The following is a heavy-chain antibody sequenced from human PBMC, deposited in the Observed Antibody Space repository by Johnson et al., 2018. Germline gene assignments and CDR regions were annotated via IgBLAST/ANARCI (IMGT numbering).Heavy chain of an antibody. CDR3: AKDLWDLLVPEPLDFDY. CDR1: GFTFGTYG. Sequence: QVQLVESGGGVVQPGKSLKVSCTASGFTFGTYGMHWVRQAPGKGLEWVATISYDGSYKYYADSVKGRFTISRDNSKSTLFLQMSGLRADDTAVYYCAKDLWDLLVPEPLDFDYWGQGTLVTVSS. CDR2: ISYDGSYK. V-gene: IGHV3-30*18. J-gene: IGHJ4*02. D-gene: IGHD1-26*01.